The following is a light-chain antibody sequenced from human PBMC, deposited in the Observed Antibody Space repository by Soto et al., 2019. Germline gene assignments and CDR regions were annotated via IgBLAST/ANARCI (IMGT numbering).Light chain of an antibody. CDR2: QDS. V-gene: IGLV3-1*01. J-gene: IGLJ2*01. CDR3: QAWDSSTVV. Sequence: SYELTQPPSVSVSPGQTASITCSGDKLGDKYACWYQQKPGQSPVLVIYQDSKRPSGIPERFSGSNSGNTATLTISGTQEMDEADYYCQAWDSSTVVFGGGTQLTVL. CDR1: KLGDKY.